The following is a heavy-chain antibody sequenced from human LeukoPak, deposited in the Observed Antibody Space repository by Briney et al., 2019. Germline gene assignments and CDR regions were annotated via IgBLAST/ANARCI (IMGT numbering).Heavy chain of an antibody. CDR2: IYYSGST. CDR3: ARVSRDYRGAFDI. CDR1: GGSISSYY. V-gene: IGHV4-59*01. D-gene: IGHD4-11*01. Sequence: SETLSLTCTVSGGSISSYYWSWIRQPPGKGLEWIGYIYYSGSTNYNPSLKSRVTISVDTSKNQFSLKLSSVTAADTAVYYCARVSRDYRGAFDIWGQGTMVTVSS. J-gene: IGHJ3*02.